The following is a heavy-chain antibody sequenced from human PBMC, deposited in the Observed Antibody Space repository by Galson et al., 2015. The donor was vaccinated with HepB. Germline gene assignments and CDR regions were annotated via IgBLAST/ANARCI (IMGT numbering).Heavy chain of an antibody. V-gene: IGHV3-49*03. Sequence: LRLSCAASGFTFGDYATSWFRQAPGKGLEWVGFIRSKAYGGTTEYAASVKGRFTISRDDSKSIAYLQMNSLKTEDTAVYYCNILLWFGELFGNYWGQGTLVTVSS. J-gene: IGHJ4*02. D-gene: IGHD3-10*01. CDR1: GFTFGDYA. CDR2: IRSKAYGGTT. CDR3: NILLWFGELFGNY.